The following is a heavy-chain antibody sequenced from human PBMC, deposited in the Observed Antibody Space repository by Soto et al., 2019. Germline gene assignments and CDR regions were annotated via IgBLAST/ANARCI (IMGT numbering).Heavy chain of an antibody. D-gene: IGHD2-21*02. CDR3: ARGGHIAVVTDSFDS. J-gene: IGHJ4*02. Sequence: ASVKVSCESCGDRFNTYYLHWVRQAPGQGLEWMGMIHPSGGGSTYAQKFLGRVTMTMDSSTSTVFMELTSLRSADTAVYYCARGGHIAVVTDSFDSWGQGTLVTVSS. CDR2: IHPSGGGS. V-gene: IGHV1-46*02. CDR1: GDRFNTYY.